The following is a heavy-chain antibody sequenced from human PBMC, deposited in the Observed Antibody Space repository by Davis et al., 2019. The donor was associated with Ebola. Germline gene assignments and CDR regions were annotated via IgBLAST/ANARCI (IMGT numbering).Heavy chain of an antibody. CDR2: ISSSSSYI. CDR1: GFTVSSNY. CDR3: AKGTAMVFGEFDY. J-gene: IGHJ4*02. D-gene: IGHD5-18*01. Sequence: GESLKISCAASGFTVSSNYMSWVRQAPGKGLEWVSSISSSSSYIYYADSVKGRFTISRDNAKNSLYLQMNSLRAEDTAVYYCAKGTAMVFGEFDYWGQGTLVTVSS. V-gene: IGHV3-21*04.